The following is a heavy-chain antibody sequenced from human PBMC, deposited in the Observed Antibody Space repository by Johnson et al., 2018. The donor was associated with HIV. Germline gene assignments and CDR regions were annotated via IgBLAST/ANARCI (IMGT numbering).Heavy chain of an antibody. D-gene: IGHD5-18*01. J-gene: IGHJ3*02. CDR1: GFTFSSYW. V-gene: IGHV3-74*02. CDR3: ARVGWIQLWGDAFDI. CDR2: INSDGSST. Sequence: VQLVESGGGLVQPGGSLRLSCAASGFTFSSYWMHWVRKAPGKGLVWVSRINSDGSSTSYADSVKGRFTISRDNAKNTLYLQMNSLRAEDTAVYYCARVGWIQLWGDAFDIWGQGTMVTVSS.